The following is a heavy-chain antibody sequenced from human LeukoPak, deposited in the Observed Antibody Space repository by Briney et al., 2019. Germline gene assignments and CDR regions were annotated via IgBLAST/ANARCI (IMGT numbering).Heavy chain of an antibody. CDR3: AKDLRAAAADY. J-gene: IGHJ4*02. V-gene: IGHV3-23*01. D-gene: IGHD6-13*01. CDR2: ISGSGGST. Sequence: GGSLRLSCAASGFTFSSYGMSWVRQAPGKGLEWVSAISGSGGSTYYADSVKGRFTISRDNSKNTVYLQMKSLRAEDTAVYYCAKDLRAAAADYWGQGTLVTVSS. CDR1: GFTFSSYG.